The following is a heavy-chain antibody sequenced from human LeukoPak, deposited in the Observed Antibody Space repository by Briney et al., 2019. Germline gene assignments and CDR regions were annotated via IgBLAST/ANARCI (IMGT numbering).Heavy chain of an antibody. D-gene: IGHD4-17*01. CDR3: ARGRRYGEDYYYMDV. CDR2: MNPNSGNT. Sequence: ASVKVSCKASGYTFTSYDINWVRQATGQGLEWMGWMNPNSGNTGYAQKFQGRVTMTRNTYISTAYMELSSVRSEDAAVYYCARGRRYGEDYYYMDVWGKGTTVTVSS. CDR1: GYTFTSYD. J-gene: IGHJ6*03. V-gene: IGHV1-8*01.